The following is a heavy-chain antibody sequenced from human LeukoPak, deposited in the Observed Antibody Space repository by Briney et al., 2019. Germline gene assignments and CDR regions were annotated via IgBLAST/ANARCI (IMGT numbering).Heavy chain of an antibody. CDR1: GGSISSYY. Sequence: SETLSLTCTVSGGSISSYYWSWIRQPPGKGLEWIGYIYYSGSTNYNPSLKSRVTISVDTSKNQFSLKLSSVTAAGTAVYYCARDYPQGVVVINRYFDLWGRGTLVTVSS. CDR3: ARDYPQGVVVINRYFDL. V-gene: IGHV4-59*01. D-gene: IGHD3-22*01. CDR2: IYYSGST. J-gene: IGHJ2*01.